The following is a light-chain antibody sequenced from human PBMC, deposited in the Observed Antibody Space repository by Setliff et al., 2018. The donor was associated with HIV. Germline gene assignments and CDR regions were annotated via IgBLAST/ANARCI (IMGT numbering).Light chain of an antibody. J-gene: IGLJ2*01. Sequence: QSALTQPASVSGSPGQSITIACTGSSSGIGSYNYVSWYQQHPGKAPKLMIYDVSCRPSGVSNRFSGSKSGNTASLTISGLQAEDEADYHCSAYSSSSTLVLFGGGTKVTVL. CDR3: SAYSSSSTLVL. V-gene: IGLV2-14*03. CDR1: SSGIGSYNY. CDR2: DVS.